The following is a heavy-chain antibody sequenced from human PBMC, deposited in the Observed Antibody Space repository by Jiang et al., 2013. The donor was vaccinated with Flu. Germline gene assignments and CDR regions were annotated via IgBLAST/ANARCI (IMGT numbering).Heavy chain of an antibody. J-gene: IGHJ4*02. CDR2: IYYSGST. CDR3: ARPAKEQQLEGFDY. CDR1: GGSISSSRYY. Sequence: GPGLVKPSETLSLTCTVSGGSISSSRYYWGWIRQPPGKGLEWIGSIYYSGSTYYNPFLKSRVTISVDTSKNQFSLKLSSVTAADTAVYYCARPAKEQQLEGFDYWGQGTLVTVSS. D-gene: IGHD6-13*01. V-gene: IGHV4-39*01.